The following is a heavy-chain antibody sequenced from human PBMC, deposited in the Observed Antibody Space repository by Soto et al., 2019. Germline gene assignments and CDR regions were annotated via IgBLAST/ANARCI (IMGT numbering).Heavy chain of an antibody. CDR1: GFTFSSYG. J-gene: IGHJ6*02. CDR3: AKAGGGKYHYYYGMDV. CDR2: ISYDGSNK. Sequence: GGSLRLSCAASGFTFSSYGMHWVRQAPGKGLEWVAVISYDGSNKYYADSVKGRFTISRDNSKNTLYLQMNSLRAEDTAVHYCAKAGGGKYHYYYGMDVWGQGTTVTVSS. V-gene: IGHV3-30*18. D-gene: IGHD3-10*01.